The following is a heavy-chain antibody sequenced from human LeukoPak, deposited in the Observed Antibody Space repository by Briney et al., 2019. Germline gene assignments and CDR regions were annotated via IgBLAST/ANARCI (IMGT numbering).Heavy chain of an antibody. CDR2: MNPNSGNT. V-gene: IGHV1-8*01. CDR3: AXXXXXXXXWXXP. Sequence: FXXXXINWVRQATGQGXEWXGWMNPNSGNTGYAQKFQGRVTMTRNTSISTAYMELSRLRSEDTAVYYCAXXXXXXXXWXXPWGQGTLVTVSS. J-gene: IGHJ5*02. CDR1: FXXXX.